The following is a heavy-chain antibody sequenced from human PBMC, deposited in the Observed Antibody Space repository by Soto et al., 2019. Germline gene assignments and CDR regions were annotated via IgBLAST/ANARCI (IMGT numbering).Heavy chain of an antibody. J-gene: IGHJ5*02. CDR1: GGSISSYY. V-gene: IGHV4-59*08. CDR3: ARIGHINWFDP. CDR2: IYYSGST. D-gene: IGHD2-21*01. Sequence: SETLSLTCTVSGGSISSYYWSWIRQPPGKGLEWIGYIYYSGSTYYNPSLKSRVTISVDTSKDQFSLKLSSVTAADTAVYYCARIGHINWFDPWGQGTLVTVSS.